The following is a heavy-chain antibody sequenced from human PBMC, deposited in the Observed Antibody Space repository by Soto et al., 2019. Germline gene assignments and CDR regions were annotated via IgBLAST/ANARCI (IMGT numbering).Heavy chain of an antibody. J-gene: IGHJ3*02. D-gene: IGHD3-16*02. Sequence: PSETLSLTCAVYGGSFSGYYWSWIRQPPGKGLEWIGEINHSGSTNYNPSLKSRVTISVDTSKNQFSLKLSSVTAADTAVYYCAYLDMITFGGVIGPNDEFDIWGQGTMVTVSS. CDR2: INHSGST. CDR1: GGSFSGYY. CDR3: AYLDMITFGGVIGPNDEFDI. V-gene: IGHV4-34*01.